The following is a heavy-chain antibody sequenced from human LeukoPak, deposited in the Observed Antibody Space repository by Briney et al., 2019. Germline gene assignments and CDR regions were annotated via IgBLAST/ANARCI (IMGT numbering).Heavy chain of an antibody. Sequence: SETLSLTCTVSGGSISSYYWSWFRQPPGKGLEWIGHIYYSGSTNYNPSLKSRVTISIDTSKNQISLTLISVTAADTAVYYCARLAYCGADCYLPDYWGQGTLVTVSS. D-gene: IGHD2-21*02. CDR3: ARLAYCGADCYLPDY. V-gene: IGHV4-59*01. CDR2: IYYSGST. CDR1: GGSISSYY. J-gene: IGHJ4*02.